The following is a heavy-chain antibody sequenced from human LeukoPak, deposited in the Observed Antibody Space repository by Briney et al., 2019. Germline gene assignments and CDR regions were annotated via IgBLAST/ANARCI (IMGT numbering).Heavy chain of an antibody. J-gene: IGHJ4*02. Sequence: PSETLSLTCAVHGGSFSGYYWSWIRQPPGKGLEWIGEINRGGSTDYNPSLKSRVTVSVDTSKNQFSLNLKSVTTADTAVYYCARGYGSGSYYTYWGQGTLVTVS. CDR3: ARGYGSGSYYTY. CDR2: INRGGST. CDR1: GGSFSGYY. V-gene: IGHV4-34*01. D-gene: IGHD3-10*01.